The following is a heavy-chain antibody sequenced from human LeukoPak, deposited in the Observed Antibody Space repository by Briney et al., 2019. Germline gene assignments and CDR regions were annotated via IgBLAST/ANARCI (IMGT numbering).Heavy chain of an antibody. V-gene: IGHV3-48*03. CDR1: GFTFSSFE. CDR3: ALTYYDFWSGSGEH. J-gene: IGHJ1*01. D-gene: IGHD3-3*01. Sequence: GGSLRLSCAASGFTFSSFEMNWVRQAPGKGLEWVSYISISGSTIYYADSVKGRFTLSRDNSKNTLYLQMNSLRAEGTAVYYCALTYYDFWSGSGEHWGQGTLVTVSS. CDR2: ISISGSTI.